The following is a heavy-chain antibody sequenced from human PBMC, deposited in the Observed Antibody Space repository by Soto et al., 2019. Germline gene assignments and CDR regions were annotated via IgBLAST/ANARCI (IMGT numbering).Heavy chain of an antibody. CDR2: IIPILGIT. CDR1: GGTFSGYA. Sequence: QAQLMQSGAEVKKPGSSVKVSCKACGGTFSGYAINWVRQAPGQGLEWMGRIIPILGITDYGQKFQGTITIAADEYTGTAYMDQRSLRSDGTTVYYCTRHPRSITGTRSTADFQHLRQGTVVRISS. J-gene: IGHJ1*01. V-gene: IGHV1-69*01. D-gene: IGHD1-20*01. CDR3: TRHPRSITGTRSTADFQH.